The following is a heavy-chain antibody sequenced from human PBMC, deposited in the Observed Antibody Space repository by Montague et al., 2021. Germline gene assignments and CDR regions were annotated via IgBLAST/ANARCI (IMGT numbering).Heavy chain of an antibody. V-gene: IGHV4-38-2*02. CDR1: RSLINSDYY. CDR2: VSHGGRT. Sequence: SETLSLTCTVSRSLINSDYYCGWIRQPPGKGLEWMGSVSHGGRTYYNPSLKSRVTISVDTSNNHFSLKLSFVTAADTAMYYCARERDRYYYMDIWGKGTTITVSS. CDR3: ARERDRYYYMDI. J-gene: IGHJ6*03.